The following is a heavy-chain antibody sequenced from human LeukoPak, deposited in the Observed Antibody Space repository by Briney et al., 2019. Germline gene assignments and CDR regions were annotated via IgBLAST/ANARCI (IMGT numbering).Heavy chain of an antibody. J-gene: IGHJ4*02. V-gene: IGHV4-59*08. CDR2: IYYSGST. CDR3: ARHSYDSSLGFDY. D-gene: IGHD3-22*01. Sequence: PSETLSLTCTVSGGSISSYYWSWIRQPPGKGLEWIGYIYYSGSTNYNPSLKSRVTISVDTSKNQFSLKLSSVTAADTAVYYCARHSYDSSLGFDYWGQGTLVTVSS. CDR1: GGSISSYY.